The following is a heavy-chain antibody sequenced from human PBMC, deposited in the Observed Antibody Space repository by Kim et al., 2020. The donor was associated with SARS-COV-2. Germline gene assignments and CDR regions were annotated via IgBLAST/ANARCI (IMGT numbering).Heavy chain of an antibody. Sequence: GGSLRLSCAASGFTFSSYEMNWVRQAPGKGLEWVSYISSSGSTIYYADSVKGRFTISRDNAKNSLYLQMNSLRAEDTAVYYCAIQGVYCSGGSCYWGDAFDIWGQGTMVTVSS. V-gene: IGHV3-48*03. D-gene: IGHD2-15*01. CDR1: GFTFSSYE. CDR3: AIQGVYCSGGSCYWGDAFDI. J-gene: IGHJ3*02. CDR2: ISSSGSTI.